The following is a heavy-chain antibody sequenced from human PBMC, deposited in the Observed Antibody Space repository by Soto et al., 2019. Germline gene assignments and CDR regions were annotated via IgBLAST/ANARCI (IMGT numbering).Heavy chain of an antibody. CDR2: INHSGST. V-gene: IGHV4-34*01. D-gene: IGHD3-10*01. CDR1: GGSFSGYY. J-gene: IGHJ6*02. CDR3: ARGRYYYGSGRNYYYYYGMDV. Sequence: SETLSLTCAVYGGSFSGYYWSWIRQPPGKGLEWIGEINHSGSTNYNPSLKSRVTISVDTSKNQFSLKLSSVTAADTAVYYCARGRYYYGSGRNYYYYYGMDVWGQGTKVT.